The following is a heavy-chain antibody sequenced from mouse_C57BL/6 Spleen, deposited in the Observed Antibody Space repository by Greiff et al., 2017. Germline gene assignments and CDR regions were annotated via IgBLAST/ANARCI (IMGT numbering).Heavy chain of an antibody. CDR2: IHPNSGST. V-gene: IGHV1-64*01. CDR1: GYTFTSYW. Sequence: QVQLQQPGAELVKPGASVKLSCKASGYTFTSYWMPWVKQRPGQGLAWIGMIHPNSGSTNYNEKVKSKATLTVDKSSSTAYMQLSSRTSEDSAVYYCAIYYYGSKGNYFDDWGQGPTLTVSS. CDR3: AIYYYGSKGNYFDD. D-gene: IGHD1-1*01. J-gene: IGHJ2*01.